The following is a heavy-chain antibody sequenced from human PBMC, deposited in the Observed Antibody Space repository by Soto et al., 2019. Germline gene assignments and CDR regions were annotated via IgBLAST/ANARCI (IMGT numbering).Heavy chain of an antibody. CDR1: GGSISSGDYY. CDR2: IYYSGST. D-gene: IGHD3-10*01. CDR3: ARRLITMVRGGYYYYGMDV. J-gene: IGHJ6*02. Sequence: SETLSLTCTVSGGSISSGDYYWSWIRQPPGKGLEWIGYIYYSGSTYYNPSLKSRVTISVDTSKNQFSLKLSSVTVADTAVYYCARRLITMVRGGYYYYGMDVWGQGTTVTVSS. V-gene: IGHV4-30-4*01.